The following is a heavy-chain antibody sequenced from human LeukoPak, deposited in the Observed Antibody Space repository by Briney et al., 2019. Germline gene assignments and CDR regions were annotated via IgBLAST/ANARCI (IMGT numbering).Heavy chain of an antibody. CDR3: AKGGYDVLTGYYPPREVDY. D-gene: IGHD3-9*01. CDR2: INSDGSST. J-gene: IGHJ4*02. CDR1: GFTFSSYW. Sequence: QAGGSLRLSCAASGFTFSSYWMHWVRQAPGKGLVWVSRINSDGSSTSYADSVKGRFTISRDNSKNTLYLQMNSLRAEDTAVYYCAKGGYDVLTGYYPPREVDYWGQGTLVTVSS. V-gene: IGHV3-74*01.